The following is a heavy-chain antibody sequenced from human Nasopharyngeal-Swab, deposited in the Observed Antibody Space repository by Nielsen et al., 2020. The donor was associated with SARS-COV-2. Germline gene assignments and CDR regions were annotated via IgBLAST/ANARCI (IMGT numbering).Heavy chain of an antibody. D-gene: IGHD3-22*01. CDR3: ARLVDPPRRNYYEAFDY. Sequence: SETLSLTCTVSGASTSDISYWWIWIRQPPGKGLEWIGNIRYNENTYYNPSLKSRVTISIDTSKNQFSLKLNSVSAADTAVYYCARLVDPPRRNYYEAFDYWGQGTLVTVSS. CDR1: GASTSDISYW. V-gene: IGHV4-39*01. CDR2: IRYNENT. J-gene: IGHJ4*02.